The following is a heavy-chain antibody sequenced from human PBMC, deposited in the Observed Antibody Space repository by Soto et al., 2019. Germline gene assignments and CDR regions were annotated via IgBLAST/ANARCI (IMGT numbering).Heavy chain of an antibody. CDR2: IYYSGST. J-gene: IGHJ3*01. D-gene: IGHD3-3*01. CDR3: ARAGGKDDFWSGYYFVP. V-gene: IGHV4-31*03. Sequence: SETLSLTCTVSGGSISSGGYYWSWIRQHPGKGLEWIGYIYYSGSTYYNPSLKSRVTISVDTSKNQFSLKLSSVTAADTAVYYCARAGGKDDFWSGYYFVPWGQGTMVTVSS. CDR1: GGSISSGGYY.